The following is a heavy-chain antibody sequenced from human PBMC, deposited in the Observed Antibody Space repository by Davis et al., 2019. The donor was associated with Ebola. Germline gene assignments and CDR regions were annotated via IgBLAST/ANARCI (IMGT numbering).Heavy chain of an antibody. J-gene: IGHJ4*02. D-gene: IGHD3-16*01. CDR1: GYTFTTYD. Sequence: AASVKVSCKASGYTFTTYDITWVRQAPGQGLEWMGWMNPHSGNTGYAQKFQGRVTMTRDTSISTAYMELSSLKSEDTAVYYCARDGSLLWGIRYWGQGTLVTVSS. CDR2: MNPHSGNT. CDR3: ARDGSLLWGIRY. V-gene: IGHV1-8*01.